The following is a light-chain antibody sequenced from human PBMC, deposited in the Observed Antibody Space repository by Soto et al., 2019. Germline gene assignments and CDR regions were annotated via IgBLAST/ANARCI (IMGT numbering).Light chain of an antibody. J-gene: IGLJ1*01. Sequence: QSALTQPASVSGSPGQSFTISCTGTSSDVGGYNYVSWYQQHPGKAPKLMIYDVSNRLAGVSTRFSGSKSGNTASLTISGLQAEDEADYYCSSYTSSSTLYVFGTGTKVTVL. CDR3: SSYTSSSTLYV. V-gene: IGLV2-14*01. CDR1: SSDVGGYNY. CDR2: DVS.